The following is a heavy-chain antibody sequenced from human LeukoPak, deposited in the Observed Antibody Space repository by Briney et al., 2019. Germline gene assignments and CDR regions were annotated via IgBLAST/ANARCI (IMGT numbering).Heavy chain of an antibody. CDR3: ARSLAVTPIWWS. CDR1: GFPFSSYA. D-gene: IGHD2-21*02. J-gene: IGHJ5*02. CDR2: IFDSGSQT. Sequence: GGSLRLSCEASGFPFSSYAMSWVRQAPGKGLEWVSGIFDSGSQTFYADSVKGRFTISRDNSKNTLYLQMNSLRAADTAVYFCARSLAVTPIWWSWGQGTLVTVSS. V-gene: IGHV3-23*01.